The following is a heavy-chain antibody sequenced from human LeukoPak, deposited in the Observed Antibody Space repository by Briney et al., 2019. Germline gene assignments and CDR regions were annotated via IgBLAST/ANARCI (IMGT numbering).Heavy chain of an antibody. Sequence: SETLSLTCTFSGGSISSSSYYWGWIRQPPGKGLEWIGSIYYSGSTYYNPSLKSRVTISVDTSKNQFSLKLSSVTAADTAVYYCARRVWFGSEGFGYWGQGTLVTVSS. V-gene: IGHV4-39*01. J-gene: IGHJ4*02. CDR3: ARRVWFGSEGFGY. CDR1: GGSISSSSYY. D-gene: IGHD3-10*01. CDR2: IYYSGST.